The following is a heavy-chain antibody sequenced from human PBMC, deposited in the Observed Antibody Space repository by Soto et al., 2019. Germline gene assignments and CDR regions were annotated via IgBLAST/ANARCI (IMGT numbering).Heavy chain of an antibody. CDR1: GFTFSSYS. CDR2: ISSSSSTI. D-gene: IGHD3-3*01. Sequence: EVQLVESGGGLVQPGGSLRLSCAASGFTFSSYSMNWVRQAPGKGLEWVSYISSSSSTIYYADSVKGRFTISRDNGKSSLYLQMNSLRDEDTAVYYCARGPKVAIFGVVIIPQGWFDPWGQGTLVTVSS. CDR3: ARGPKVAIFGVVIIPQGWFDP. J-gene: IGHJ5*02. V-gene: IGHV3-48*02.